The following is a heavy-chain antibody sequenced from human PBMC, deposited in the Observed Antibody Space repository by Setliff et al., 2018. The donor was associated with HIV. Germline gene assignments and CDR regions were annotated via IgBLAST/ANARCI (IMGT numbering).Heavy chain of an antibody. CDR3: ARANFWSGYYGY. V-gene: IGHV4-38-2*01. J-gene: IGHJ4*02. D-gene: IGHD3-3*01. CDR1: SYSISGGYY. Sequence: PSETLSLTCGVSSYSISGGYYWGWIRQPPGKGLEWIGSIYHSGSTYYNPSLKSRVTISVDTSKNQFSLKLSSVTAADTAVYYCARANFWSGYYGYWGQGTLVTVSS. CDR2: IYHSGST.